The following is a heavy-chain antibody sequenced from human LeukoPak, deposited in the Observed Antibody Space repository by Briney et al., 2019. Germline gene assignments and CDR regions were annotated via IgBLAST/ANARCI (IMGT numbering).Heavy chain of an antibody. V-gene: IGHV1-18*01. Sequence: GASVKVSCKASGYTFTSYGISWVRQAPGQGLEWMGWISAYNGNTNYAQKLQGRVTMTTDTSTSTAYMELRSLRSDDTAVYYCARDSTGGPYDILTGYYFPWYYYYGMDVWGQGTTVTVSS. CDR2: ISAYNGNT. D-gene: IGHD3-9*01. J-gene: IGHJ6*02. CDR3: ARDSTGGPYDILTGYYFPWYYYYGMDV. CDR1: GYTFTSYG.